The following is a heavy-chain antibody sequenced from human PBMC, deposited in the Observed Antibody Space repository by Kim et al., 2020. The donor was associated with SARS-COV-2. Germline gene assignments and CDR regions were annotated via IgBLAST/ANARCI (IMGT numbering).Heavy chain of an antibody. Sequence: GGSLRLSCAASGFTISSYTMTWVRQAPGKGLEWVSGISSTSTYTYYADSVKGRFTISRDNSKNMLYLQMNSLRAEDTALYYCAKKYYDILTWGQGTLVTVSS. CDR1: GFTISSYT. CDR3: AKKYYDILT. CDR2: ISSTSTYT. J-gene: IGHJ4*02. V-gene: IGHV3-23*01. D-gene: IGHD3-9*01.